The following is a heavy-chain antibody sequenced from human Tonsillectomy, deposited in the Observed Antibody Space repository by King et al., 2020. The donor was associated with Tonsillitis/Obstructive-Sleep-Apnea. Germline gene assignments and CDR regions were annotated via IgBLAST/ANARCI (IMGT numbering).Heavy chain of an antibody. CDR1: GYIFTNYG. CDR2: ISPYNGDT. J-gene: IGHJ5*02. CDR3: ARGPLSFWSGYRNWLDP. V-gene: IGHV1-18*01. Sequence: QLVQSAAEVKKPGASVTVSCQASGYIFTNYGFAWVRQAPGQGLQWMGWISPYNGDTNYAPKFQDRVTMTTDTSTSTGYMELRCLRSDDTAIYFCARGPLSFWSGYRNWLDPWGQGTLITVSS. D-gene: IGHD3-3*01.